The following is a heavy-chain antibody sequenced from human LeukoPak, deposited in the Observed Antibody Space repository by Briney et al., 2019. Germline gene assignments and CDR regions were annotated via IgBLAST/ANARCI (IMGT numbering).Heavy chain of an antibody. CDR2: IIPIFGTA. CDR3: ARDRRYSYGFEYYFDY. D-gene: IGHD5-18*01. J-gene: IGHJ4*02. CDR1: GGTFSSYA. V-gene: IGHV1-69*13. Sequence: SVKVSCKASGGTFSSYAISWVRQAPGQGLEWMGGIIPIFGTANYAQKFQGRVTITADESTSTAYMELSSLRSEDTAVYYCARDRRYSYGFEYYFDYWGQGTLVTVSS.